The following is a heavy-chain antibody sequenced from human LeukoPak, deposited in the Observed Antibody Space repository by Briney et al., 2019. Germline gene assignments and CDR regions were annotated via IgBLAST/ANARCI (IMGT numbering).Heavy chain of an antibody. CDR1: GYTFTSYG. D-gene: IGHD2-15*01. J-gene: IGHJ4*02. CDR3: ARDQGYCSGGSCKTPFDY. Sequence: ASVKVSCEASGYTFTSYGISWVRQAPGQGLEWMGWISAYNGNTNYAQKLQGRVTMTTDTSTSTAYMELRSLRSDDTAVYYCARDQGYCSGGSCKTPFDYWGQGTLVTVSS. CDR2: ISAYNGNT. V-gene: IGHV1-18*01.